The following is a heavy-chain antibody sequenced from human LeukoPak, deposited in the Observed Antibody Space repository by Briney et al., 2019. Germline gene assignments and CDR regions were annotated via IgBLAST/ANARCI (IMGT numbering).Heavy chain of an antibody. Sequence: GGSLRLSCIPSGFTFNSYAMFWVRQAPGKGLEWVSLIWYDGSNKYYADSVKGRFTVSRDNSKYTLFLQMNSLRAEDTAVYYCARARGWEPNYYYYFMDVWGRGTTVTVSS. D-gene: IGHD1-26*01. CDR2: IWYDGSNK. V-gene: IGHV3-33*07. CDR1: GFTFNSYA. CDR3: ARARGWEPNYYYYFMDV. J-gene: IGHJ6*03.